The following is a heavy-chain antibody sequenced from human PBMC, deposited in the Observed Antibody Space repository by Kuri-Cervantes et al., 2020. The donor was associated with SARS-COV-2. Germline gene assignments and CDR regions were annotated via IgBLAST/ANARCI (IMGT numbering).Heavy chain of an antibody. CDR1: GDSFSSYS. J-gene: IGHJ6*03. V-gene: IGHV1-69*13. CDR2: IIPMFGTA. Sequence: SAVKVSCKASGDSFSSYSFNWVRQAPGQGLEWMGGIIPMFGTADYAQKFQGKVTITADESTSTVYMELTSLRSDDTAVYYCARGGWELRYYYYYMDVWGKGTTVTVSS. D-gene: IGHD1-26*01. CDR3: ARGGWELRYYYYYMDV.